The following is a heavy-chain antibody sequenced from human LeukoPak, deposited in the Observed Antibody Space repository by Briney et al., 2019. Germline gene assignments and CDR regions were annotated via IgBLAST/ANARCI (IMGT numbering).Heavy chain of an antibody. CDR2: IKQDGSEK. V-gene: IGHV3-7*01. CDR1: GFTFSSYW. Sequence: GGSLRLSCAASGFTFSSYWMTWVRQAPGKGLEWVANIKQDGSEKFYVDSVKGRFTISRDSAKNSLYLQMNSLRAEDNAIYYCASLRGFSAFYWGQGTLVTVSS. D-gene: IGHD5/OR15-5a*01. CDR3: ASLRGFSAFY. J-gene: IGHJ4*02.